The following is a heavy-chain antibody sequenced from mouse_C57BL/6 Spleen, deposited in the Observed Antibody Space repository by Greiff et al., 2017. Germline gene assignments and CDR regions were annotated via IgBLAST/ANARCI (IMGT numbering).Heavy chain of an antibody. Sequence: QVQLQQSGAELVQPGASVTLSCTASGYTFTSYWMHWVKQRPGQGLEWIGMIHPDSGSTNYTEKFKSKATLTVDKASSTDYMQLSSLTSEDSEVYYCFIYYGRSRYYYAMDYWGQGTSVTVSS. CDR3: FIYYGRSRYYYAMDY. CDR2: IHPDSGST. D-gene: IGHD1-1*01. CDR1: GYTFTSYW. J-gene: IGHJ4*01. V-gene: IGHV1-64*01.